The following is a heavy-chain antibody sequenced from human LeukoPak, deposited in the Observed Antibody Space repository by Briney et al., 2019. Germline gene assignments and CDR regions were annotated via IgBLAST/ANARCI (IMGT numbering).Heavy chain of an antibody. D-gene: IGHD3-22*01. CDR1: GFTFRRFG. J-gene: IGHJ4*02. Sequence: PGGSLRLSCVASGFTFRRFGMHWVRQAPGKGLEWVGRTRNKANSYTTEYAASVKGRFTISRDDSKNSLYLQMNSLKTEDTAVYYCTRVEYYDSSGLNDYWGQGTLVIVSS. V-gene: IGHV3-72*01. CDR3: TRVEYYDSSGLNDY. CDR2: TRNKANSYTT.